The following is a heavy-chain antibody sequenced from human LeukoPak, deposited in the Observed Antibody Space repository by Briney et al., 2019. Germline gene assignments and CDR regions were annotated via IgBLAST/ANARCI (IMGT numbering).Heavy chain of an antibody. D-gene: IGHD2-2*01. CDR3: AKDPATIRYCSSTSCA. J-gene: IGHJ4*02. Sequence: GGSLRLSCAASGFTFSIYAMSWVRQAPGKGLERVSAISGSGGSTYYADSVKGRFTISRDNSKNTLYLQMNSLRAEDTAVYYCAKDPATIRYCSSTSCAWGQGTLVTVSS. V-gene: IGHV3-23*01. CDR2: ISGSGGST. CDR1: GFTFSIYA.